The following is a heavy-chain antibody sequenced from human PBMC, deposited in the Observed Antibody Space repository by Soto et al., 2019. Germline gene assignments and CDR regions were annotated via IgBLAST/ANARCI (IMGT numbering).Heavy chain of an antibody. CDR3: ARGFEVAGNFDY. J-gene: IGHJ4*02. CDR2: IYYSGST. CDR1: GGSISSYY. V-gene: IGHV4-59*01. Sequence: PSETLSLTCTVSGGSISSYYWSWIRQPPGKGLEWIGYIYYSGSTNYNPSLKSRVTISVDTSKNQFSLKLSSVTAADTAVYYCARGFEVAGNFDYWGQGTLVTVS. D-gene: IGHD6-19*01.